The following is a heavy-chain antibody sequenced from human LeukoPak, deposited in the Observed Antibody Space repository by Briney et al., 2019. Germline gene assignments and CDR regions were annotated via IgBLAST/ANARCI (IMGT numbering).Heavy chain of an antibody. V-gene: IGHV3-74*01. Sequence: PGGSLRLSCAASGFTFSSYWMHWVRQVPGKGLVWVSRINSGRSSTSHADSVKGRFTISRDNVKNTLYLQMNSLRAEDTAVYYCARGGDYPFDYWGQGTLVTVSS. CDR2: INSGRSST. CDR3: ARGGDYPFDY. CDR1: GFTFSSYW. D-gene: IGHD4-17*01. J-gene: IGHJ4*02.